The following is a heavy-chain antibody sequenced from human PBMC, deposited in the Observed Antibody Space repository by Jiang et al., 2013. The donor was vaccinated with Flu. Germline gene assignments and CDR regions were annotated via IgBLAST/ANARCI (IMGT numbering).Heavy chain of an antibody. CDR2: IYYSGST. CDR3: ARAGPGAGTTFDY. J-gene: IGHJ4*02. V-gene: IGHV4-59*01. Sequence: GSGLVKPSETLSLTCTVSGGSISSYYWSWIRQPPGKGLEWIGYIYYSGSTNYNPSLKSRVTISVDTSKNQFSLKLSSVTAADTAVYYCARAGPGAGTTFDYWGQGTLVTVSS. D-gene: IGHD1-7*01. CDR1: GGSISSYY.